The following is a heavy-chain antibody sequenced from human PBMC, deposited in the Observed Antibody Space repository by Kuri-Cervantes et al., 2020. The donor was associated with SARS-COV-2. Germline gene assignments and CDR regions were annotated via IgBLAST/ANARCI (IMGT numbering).Heavy chain of an antibody. Sequence: SQTLSLTCAVSGGSISSDNWWIWVRQPPGKGLEWIGEVFHGGSANYNPSLKSRVTISVDKSKNQFSLRLKSVTAADTAVYYCARVRTVYTAMTCHHFDYWGQGTLVTVSS. V-gene: IGHV4-4*02. D-gene: IGHD5-18*01. CDR1: GGSISSDNW. CDR2: VFHGGSA. CDR3: ARVRTVYTAMTCHHFDY. J-gene: IGHJ4*02.